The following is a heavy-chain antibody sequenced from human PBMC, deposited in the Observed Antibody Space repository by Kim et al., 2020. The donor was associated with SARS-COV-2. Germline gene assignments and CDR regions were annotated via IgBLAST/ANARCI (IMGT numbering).Heavy chain of an antibody. CDR3: ARVLRYYYYYMDV. Sequence: YNPSLKSRVTISVDTSKNQLSLKLSSVTAADAAVYYCARVLRYYYYYMDVWGKGTTVTVSS. V-gene: IGHV4-34*01. J-gene: IGHJ6*03.